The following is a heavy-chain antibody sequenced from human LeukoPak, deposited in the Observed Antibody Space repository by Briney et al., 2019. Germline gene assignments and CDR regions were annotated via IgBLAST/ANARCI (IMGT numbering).Heavy chain of an antibody. CDR2: IYYSGST. CDR3: ARTEGYYMDV. D-gene: IGHD2-21*02. V-gene: IGHV4-39*07. CDR1: GGSFNGYY. Sequence: PSETLSLTCALYGGSFNGYYWGWIRQPPGKGLEWIGSIYYSGSTYYNPSLKSRVTISVDTSKNQFSLKLSSVTAADTAVYYCARTEGYYMDVWGKGTTVTISS. J-gene: IGHJ6*03.